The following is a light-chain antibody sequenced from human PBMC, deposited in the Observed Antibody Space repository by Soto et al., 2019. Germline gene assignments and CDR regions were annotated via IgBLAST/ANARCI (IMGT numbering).Light chain of an antibody. V-gene: IGKV3-11*01. J-gene: IGKJ4*01. CDR1: QSISRS. Sequence: EIVLTQSPATLSLSPGERATLSCRASQSISRSLAWYQQKPGQAPRLLIHDASNRATGIPARFSGSGSETDFTLTISSLEPEDFAVYYCQQRLSWPPLTFGGGTKVENK. CDR3: QQRLSWPPLT. CDR2: DAS.